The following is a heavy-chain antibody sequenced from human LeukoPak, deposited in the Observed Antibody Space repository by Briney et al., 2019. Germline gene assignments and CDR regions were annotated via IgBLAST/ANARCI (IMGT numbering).Heavy chain of an antibody. Sequence: ASVKVSCKPSGGTFSSYAISWVPHAPGQGLEWMGGIIPIFGTANYAQKFQGRVTITTDESTSTAYMELSSLRSEDTAVYYCATYYYDSSGYYREYYFDYWGQGTLVTVSS. D-gene: IGHD3-22*01. V-gene: IGHV1-69*05. J-gene: IGHJ4*02. CDR3: ATYYYDSSGYYREYYFDY. CDR2: IIPIFGTA. CDR1: GGTFSSYA.